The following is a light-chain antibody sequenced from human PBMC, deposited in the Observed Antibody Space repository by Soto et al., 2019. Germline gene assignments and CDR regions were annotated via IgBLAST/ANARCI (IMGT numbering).Light chain of an antibody. CDR2: EVS. CDR3: SSYTSSSTPYV. V-gene: IGLV2-14*01. J-gene: IGLJ1*01. CDR1: SIDVGAYNY. Sequence: QSALTQPASESGSPGQSITNSCTGTSIDVGAYNYVSWYQQHPGKAPKLMMYEVSNRPSGASNRYSGSKSGNTASRTISRLPHQDEAAYSCSSYTSSSTPYVCATGTKDTVL.